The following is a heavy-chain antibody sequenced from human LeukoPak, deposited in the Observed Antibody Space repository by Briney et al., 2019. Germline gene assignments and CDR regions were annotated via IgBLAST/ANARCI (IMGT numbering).Heavy chain of an antibody. CDR2: LSGSGDRT. CDR1: GFTFSNYG. V-gene: IGHV3-23*01. CDR3: ARGGTNYYYMDV. J-gene: IGHJ6*03. Sequence: GGSLRLSCAASGFTFSNYGMSWVRQAPGKGLEWVSALSGSGDRTFYVDSVKGRFTVSRDNSKNTLYLQMDSLRVDDTALYYCARGGTNYYYMDVWGNGTTVTVSS.